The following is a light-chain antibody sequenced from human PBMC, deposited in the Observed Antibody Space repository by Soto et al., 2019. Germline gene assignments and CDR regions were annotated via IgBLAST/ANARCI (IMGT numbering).Light chain of an antibody. J-gene: IGLJ3*02. CDR1: YSNIGNNY. CDR2: DDN. V-gene: IGLV1-51*01. Sequence: QSVLTQPPSVSAAPGQNVTISCSGSYSNIGNNYLSWYQQLPGTVPKLLIYDDNKRPSGIPDRFSASKSDTSATLDITGLQTGDEAYYYCGTWDVSLSAGVFGGGTKVTVL. CDR3: GTWDVSLSAGV.